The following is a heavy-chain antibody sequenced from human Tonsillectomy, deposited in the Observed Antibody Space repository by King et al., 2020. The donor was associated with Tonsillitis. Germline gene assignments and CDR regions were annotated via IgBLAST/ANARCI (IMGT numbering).Heavy chain of an antibody. CDR2: IYDSGST. Sequence: VQLQESGPGLVKPSETLSLTCTVSGGSISSYYWSWIRQPPGKGLEWIGYIYDSGSTNYNPPLNSRGTISVDTSKNQRSLKLSSVTAADTAVYYCARGSNIAAAGTGYYFDYWGQGTLVTVSS. CDR1: GGSISSYY. CDR3: ARGSNIAAAGTGYYFDY. V-gene: IGHV4-59*01. J-gene: IGHJ4*02. D-gene: IGHD6-13*01.